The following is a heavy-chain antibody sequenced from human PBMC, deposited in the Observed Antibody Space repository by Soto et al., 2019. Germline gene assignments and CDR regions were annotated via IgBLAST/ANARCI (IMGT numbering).Heavy chain of an antibody. V-gene: IGHV4-39*01. Sequence: SETLSLTCTVSGGSISSSSYYWGWIRQPPGKGLEWIGSIYYSGSTYYNPSLKSRVTISVDTSKNQFSLKLSSVTAADTAVYYCARAAAYYYYHGMDVWGQGTTVTVSS. CDR2: IYYSGST. CDR3: ARAAAYYYYHGMDV. D-gene: IGHD6-13*01. CDR1: GGSISSSSYY. J-gene: IGHJ6*02.